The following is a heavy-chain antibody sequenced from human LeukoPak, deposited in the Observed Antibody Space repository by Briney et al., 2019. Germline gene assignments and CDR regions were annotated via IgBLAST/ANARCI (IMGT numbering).Heavy chain of an antibody. CDR2: INHSGST. V-gene: IGHV4-34*01. Sequence: SETLSLTCAVYGGSFSGYYWSWIRQPPGKGLEWIGEINHSGSTNYNPSLKSRVTISVDTSKNQFSLKLSSVTAADTAVYYCARGSSPGWIWFGELISHSWFDPWGQGTLVTVSS. J-gene: IGHJ5*02. D-gene: IGHD3-10*01. CDR1: GGSFSGYY. CDR3: ARGSSPGWIWFGELISHSWFDP.